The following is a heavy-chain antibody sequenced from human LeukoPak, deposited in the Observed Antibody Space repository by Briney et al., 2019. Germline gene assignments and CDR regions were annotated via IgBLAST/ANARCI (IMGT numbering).Heavy chain of an antibody. J-gene: IGHJ3*02. CDR2: ISSSSSYI. CDR1: GFMFGSYS. Sequence: GGSLRLSCAASGFMFGSYSMNWVRQAPGKGLEWVSSISSSSSYIFYADSVKGRFTISRDNAKKSLSLQMNSLRAEDTAVYYCARDRGEDYYGSGNYLRAFDIWGQGTMVTVSS. V-gene: IGHV3-21*01. CDR3: ARDRGEDYYGSGNYLRAFDI. D-gene: IGHD3-10*01.